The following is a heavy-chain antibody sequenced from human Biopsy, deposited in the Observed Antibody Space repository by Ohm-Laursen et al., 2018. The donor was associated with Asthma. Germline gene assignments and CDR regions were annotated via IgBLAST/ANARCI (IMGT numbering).Heavy chain of an antibody. CDR3: ARTYYDFLTGQVKDVFGV. D-gene: IGHD3-9*01. CDR2: VNTVNGDT. Sequence: ASVNASCTVSAYNFISFAIHSVRQAPGHRLAWLGCVNTVNGDTKYSQKFQGRVTITRDTSASTAYMEPRSLRSEDTATYYCARTYYDFLTGQVKDVFGVWGQGTMVTVSS. J-gene: IGHJ3*01. V-gene: IGHV1-3*04. CDR1: AYNFISFA.